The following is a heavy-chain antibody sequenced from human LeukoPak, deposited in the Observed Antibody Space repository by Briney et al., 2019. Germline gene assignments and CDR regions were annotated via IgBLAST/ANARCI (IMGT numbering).Heavy chain of an antibody. D-gene: IGHD6-19*01. J-gene: IGHJ4*02. Sequence: GGSLRLSCAASGFTFSSYDMHWVRQATGKGLEWVSAIGTAGDTCYPGSVKGRFTISRENAKNSLYLQMNSLRAGDTAVYYCARVAYSSGWYANDYWGQGTLVTVSS. CDR3: ARVAYSSGWYANDY. CDR2: IGTAGDT. CDR1: GFTFSSYD. V-gene: IGHV3-13*01.